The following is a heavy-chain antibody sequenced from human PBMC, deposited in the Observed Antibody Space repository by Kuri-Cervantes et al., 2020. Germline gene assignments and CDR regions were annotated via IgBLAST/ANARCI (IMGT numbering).Heavy chain of an antibody. Sequence: LSLTCAASGFTFSSYGMHWVRQAPGKGLEWVAVISYDGSNKYYADSVKGRFTISRDNSKNTLSLQMNSLRVEDTAVYYCARDYYGSGNLAGMDVWGQGTTVTVSS. D-gene: IGHD3-10*01. J-gene: IGHJ6*02. V-gene: IGHV3-30*03. CDR2: ISYDGSNK. CDR1: GFTFSSYG. CDR3: ARDYYGSGNLAGMDV.